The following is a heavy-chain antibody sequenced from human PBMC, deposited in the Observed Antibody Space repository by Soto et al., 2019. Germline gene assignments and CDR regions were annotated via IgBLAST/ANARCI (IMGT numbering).Heavy chain of an antibody. CDR1: GFTFRNYG. CDR2: IRSDGSNT. J-gene: IGHJ5*02. CDR3: ARDCDTRGYWSWFDP. V-gene: IGHV3-33*01. Sequence: QVQLVESGGGVVQPGRSLRLSCAGSGFTFRNYGMHWVRQAPGKGLDWVAGIRSDGSNTYYTDSVKGRFTISRDDSKNTLYLQMDSLRVEDTAVYYCARDCDTRGYWSWFDPWGQGTLVTVSS. D-gene: IGHD3-22*01.